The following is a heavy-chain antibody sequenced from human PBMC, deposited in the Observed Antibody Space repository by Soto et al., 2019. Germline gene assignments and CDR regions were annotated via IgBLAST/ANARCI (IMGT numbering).Heavy chain of an antibody. CDR1: GFTFSSYA. CDR3: ANLGQYYDFWSGTDLDFDY. D-gene: IGHD3-3*01. Sequence: EVQLLESGGGLVQPGGSLRLSCAASGFTFSSYAMSWVRQAPGKGLEWVSDISGSGVSTYYADSVKGRFTISRDNSKNTLYLQMNSLRAEDTAVYYCANLGQYYDFWSGTDLDFDYWGQGTLVTVSS. CDR2: ISGSGVST. J-gene: IGHJ4*02. V-gene: IGHV3-23*01.